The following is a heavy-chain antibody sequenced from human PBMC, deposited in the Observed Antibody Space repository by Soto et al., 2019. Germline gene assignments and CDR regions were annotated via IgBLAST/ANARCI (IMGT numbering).Heavy chain of an antibody. D-gene: IGHD6-13*01. CDR1: GDTSPNYG. V-gene: IGHV5-51*01. Sequence: PGESLKISCKVSGDTSPNYGIAWVRQMPGKGLEWMGISSSDDSAGIYSPSFRGQVTILSDKSITTTYLQWRSLKASDTAMSYCARISAAGKYCYGMDVSGQGTTVTVSS. CDR2: SSSDDSAG. CDR3: ARISAAGKYCYGMDV. J-gene: IGHJ6*02.